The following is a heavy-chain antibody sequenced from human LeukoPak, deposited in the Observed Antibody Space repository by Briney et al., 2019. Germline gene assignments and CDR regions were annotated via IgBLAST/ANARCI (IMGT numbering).Heavy chain of an antibody. Sequence: GGSLRLSCAASGFTFSIYAMSWVRQPPGKGLEWVSAISGSGGSTYYADSVKGRFTISRDNSKNTLYLQMNSLRAEDTAVYYCAKCIVGATAPFDYWGQGTLVTVSS. J-gene: IGHJ4*02. CDR3: AKCIVGATAPFDY. CDR1: GFTFSIYA. CDR2: ISGSGGST. V-gene: IGHV3-23*01. D-gene: IGHD1-26*01.